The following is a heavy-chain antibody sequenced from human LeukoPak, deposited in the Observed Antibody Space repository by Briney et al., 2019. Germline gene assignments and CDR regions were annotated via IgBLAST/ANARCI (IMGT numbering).Heavy chain of an antibody. V-gene: IGHV1-46*01. D-gene: IGHD2-15*01. J-gene: IGHJ4*02. Sequence: ASVKVSCKASGYTFTSYYMHWVRQAPGQGLEWMGIINPSGGSTSYAQKFQGGVTMTSDMSTSTIYMELSSLRSEDTAVYYCARGTPGSFDYWGQGTLVTVSS. CDR1: GYTFTSYY. CDR2: INPSGGST. CDR3: ARGTPGSFDY.